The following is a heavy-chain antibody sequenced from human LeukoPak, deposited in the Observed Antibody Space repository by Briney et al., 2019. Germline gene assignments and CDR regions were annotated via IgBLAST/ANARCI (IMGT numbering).Heavy chain of an antibody. D-gene: IGHD6-13*01. CDR3: ARLGIAAAGTYYYYMDV. J-gene: IGHJ6*03. V-gene: IGHV4-61*02. CDR2: IYTSGST. CDR1: GGSISSGSYY. Sequence: PSQTLSLTCTVSGGSISSGSYYWRWIRQPAGTGLEWLGRIYTSGSTNYNPSLKSRVTISVDTSKNQFSLKLSSVTAADTAVYYCARLGIAAAGTYYYYMDVWGKGTTVTVSS.